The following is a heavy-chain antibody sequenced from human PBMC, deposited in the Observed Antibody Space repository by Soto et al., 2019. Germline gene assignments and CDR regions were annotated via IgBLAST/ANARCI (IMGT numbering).Heavy chain of an antibody. CDR2: INHSGST. V-gene: IGHV4-34*01. J-gene: IGHJ5*02. D-gene: IGHD2-2*01. CDR1: GGSFSGYY. Sequence: QVQLQQWGAGLLKPSETLSLTCAVYGGSFSGYYWSWIRQPPGKGLEWIGEINHSGSTNYNPSLKSRVTISVDTSKNQFSLKLSSVTAADTAVYYCARGHFTGIVVVPAAPTGGWFDPWGQETLVTVSS. CDR3: ARGHFTGIVVVPAAPTGGWFDP.